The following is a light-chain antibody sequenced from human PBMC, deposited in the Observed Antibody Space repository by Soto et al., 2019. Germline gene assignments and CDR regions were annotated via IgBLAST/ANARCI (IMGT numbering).Light chain of an antibody. J-gene: IGKJ4*01. CDR3: QQYGSSPLT. CDR1: QSVSSNS. V-gene: IGKV3-20*01. Sequence: IVLTQSPGPLSLSPGEGDTLSCRASQSVSSNSLAWYQQKPGQAPRLLIYGASTRATGIPDRFSGSGSGTDFTLTINRLEPEDFAVYYCQQYGSSPLTFGGGTKV. CDR2: GAS.